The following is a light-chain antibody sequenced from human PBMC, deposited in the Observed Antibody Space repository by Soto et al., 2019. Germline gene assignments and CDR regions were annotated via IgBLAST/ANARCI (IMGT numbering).Light chain of an antibody. Sequence: EIVLTQSPGTLSLAPGERATLSCRASQSVSSTYLAWYQQKPGQAPRLLIYGASNRATGIPDRFSGSGSGTDFTLTISRLEPEDCAVYDCQQYGGSRWTFGQGTSVDI. J-gene: IGKJ1*01. CDR3: QQYGGSRWT. CDR1: QSVSSTY. CDR2: GAS. V-gene: IGKV3-20*01.